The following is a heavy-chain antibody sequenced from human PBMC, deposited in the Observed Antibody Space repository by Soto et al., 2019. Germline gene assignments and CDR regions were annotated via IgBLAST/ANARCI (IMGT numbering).Heavy chain of an antibody. Sequence: GGSLRLSCAASGFTFSSYAMSWVRQAPGKGLEWVSGISGSTISTYHADSVKGRFTISRDNSKNTLYLQMNSLGAEDTAVYYCAKAVAGDYYYYGMDVWGQGTTVTVSS. CDR3: AKAVAGDYYYYGMDV. CDR1: GFTFSSYA. CDR2: ISGSTIST. J-gene: IGHJ6*02. D-gene: IGHD6-19*01. V-gene: IGHV3-23*01.